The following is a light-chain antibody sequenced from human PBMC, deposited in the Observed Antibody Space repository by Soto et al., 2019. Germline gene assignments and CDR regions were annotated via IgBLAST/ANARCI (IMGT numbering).Light chain of an antibody. J-gene: IGKJ2*01. CDR2: WAS. Sequence: DIVMTQSPDSLAVSLGERATINCKSSQSVLYSSNNKNYLVWYQQKPGQPPKLLIYWASTRESGVPDRFSGSGSGTAFTLTISSLQAEDVAVYSCQQYYSTPYTFGQGPKLEI. CDR3: QQYYSTPYT. CDR1: QSVLYSSNNKNY. V-gene: IGKV4-1*01.